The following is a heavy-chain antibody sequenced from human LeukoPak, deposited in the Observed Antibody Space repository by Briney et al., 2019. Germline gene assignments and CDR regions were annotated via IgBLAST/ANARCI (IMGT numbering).Heavy chain of an antibody. D-gene: IGHD5-24*01. CDR1: AAPISSYY. J-gene: IGHJ4*02. CDR3: ARVRPGDGFDFDY. V-gene: IGHV4-59*01. CDR2: IYYSGST. Sequence: PSETLSLTCTVSAAPISSYYWSWIRQPPGKGLEWIGYIYYSGSTKYNPSLKSRVTISVDTSKNQFSLKLSSVAAADTAVYYCARVRPGDGFDFDYWGQGTLVTVSS.